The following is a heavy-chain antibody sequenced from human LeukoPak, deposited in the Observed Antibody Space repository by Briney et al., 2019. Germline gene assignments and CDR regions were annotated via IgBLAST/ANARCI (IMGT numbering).Heavy chain of an antibody. CDR1: GFTFSSYG. J-gene: IGHJ4*02. CDR2: ISYDGSNK. Sequence: PGGSLRLSCAASGFTFSSYGMHWVCQAPGKGLEWVAVISYDGSNKYYADSVKGRFTISRDNSKNSLYLQMNSLRAEDTAVYYCAKDRGYCSGDSCYYFDYWVQGTLVTVSS. V-gene: IGHV3-30*18. CDR3: AKDRGYCSGDSCYYFDY. D-gene: IGHD2-15*01.